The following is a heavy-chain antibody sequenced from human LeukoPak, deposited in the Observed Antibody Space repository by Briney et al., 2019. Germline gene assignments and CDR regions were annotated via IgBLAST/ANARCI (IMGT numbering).Heavy chain of an antibody. CDR1: GFTFSNYW. CDR2: INSDGSST. D-gene: IGHD1-26*01. CDR3: ARSARDPVAVGATPLDY. J-gene: IGHJ4*02. Sequence: GGSLRLSCAASGFTFSNYWMHWVRQAPGKGLVWVSRINSDGSSTNYADSMKGRFTIFRDNAKNSLYLQMNSLRAEDTAVYYCARSARDPVAVGATPLDYWGQGTLVTVSS. V-gene: IGHV3-74*01.